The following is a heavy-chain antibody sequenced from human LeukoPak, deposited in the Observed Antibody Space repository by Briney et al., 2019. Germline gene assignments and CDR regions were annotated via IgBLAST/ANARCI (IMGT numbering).Heavy chain of an antibody. V-gene: IGHV4-4*07. CDR1: GGSISSYY. D-gene: IGHD1-20*01. Sequence: SETLSLTXTVSGGSISSYYWSWIRQPAGKGLEWIGRIYTSGSTNYDPSLKSRVTMSVDTSKNQFSLKLSSVTAADTAVYYCARDPLTGISFFDPWGQGTLVTVSS. CDR3: ARDPLTGISFFDP. CDR2: IYTSGST. J-gene: IGHJ5*02.